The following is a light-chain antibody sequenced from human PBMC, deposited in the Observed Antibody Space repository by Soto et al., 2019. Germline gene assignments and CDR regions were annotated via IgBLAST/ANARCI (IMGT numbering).Light chain of an antibody. Sequence: DIQMTQSPSSLSASVGDRVTITCRTSQSINTYLNWFQQKPGEAPKLLILAASSLQSGVPSRFSGSGSGTDFTLTISSLQPEDFAIYYCQQSYSIFTFGGGTKVDIK. CDR3: QQSYSIFT. CDR2: AAS. V-gene: IGKV1-39*01. J-gene: IGKJ4*01. CDR1: QSINTY.